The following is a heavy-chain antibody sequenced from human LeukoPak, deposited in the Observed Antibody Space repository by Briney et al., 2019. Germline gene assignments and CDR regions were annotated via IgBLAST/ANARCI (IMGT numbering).Heavy chain of an antibody. CDR2: ISGSGDTT. D-gene: IGHD2/OR15-2a*01. Sequence: PGGSLRLSCAGSGFTFSSHAMSWVRRAPGRGLERVSLISGSGDTTSYADPVRGRFTISRDNSKNTLFLQMNSLRAEDTAVYFCARSDCNSIHCYVRDYWGQGTLVTVSS. J-gene: IGHJ4*02. CDR1: GFTFSSHA. V-gene: IGHV3-23*01. CDR3: ARSDCNSIHCYVRDY.